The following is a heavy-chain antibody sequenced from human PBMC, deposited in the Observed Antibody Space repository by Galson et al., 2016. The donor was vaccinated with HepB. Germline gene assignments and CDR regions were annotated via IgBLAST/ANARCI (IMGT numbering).Heavy chain of an antibody. Sequence: SVKVSCKASGYTFTSYGISWVRQAPGQGLEWMGWISAYNGNTNYAQKLQGRVTMTTDTSTSTAYMELRSLRSDDTAVYYCARHLIAVAGRLGYYYYGMDVWGQGTTVTVSS. CDR3: ARHLIAVAGRLGYYYYGMDV. J-gene: IGHJ6*02. D-gene: IGHD6-19*01. CDR2: ISAYNGNT. CDR1: GYTFTSYG. V-gene: IGHV1-18*01.